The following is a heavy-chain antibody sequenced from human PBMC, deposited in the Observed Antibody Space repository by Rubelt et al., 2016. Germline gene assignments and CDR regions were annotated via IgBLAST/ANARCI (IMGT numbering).Heavy chain of an antibody. V-gene: IGHV4-31*03. J-gene: IGHJ5*02. CDR3: ARYQVAATGSENWFDP. D-gene: IGHD6-13*01. CDR1: GGSISSGGYY. CDR2: IYYSGST. Sequence: QVQLQESGPGLVKPSQTLSLTCTVSGGSISSGGYYWSWIRQHPGKGLEWIGYIYYSGSTNYNPSLKSRVTTSVDTSKNQFALKLRSVTAADTAVYYCARYQVAATGSENWFDPWGQGTLVTVSS.